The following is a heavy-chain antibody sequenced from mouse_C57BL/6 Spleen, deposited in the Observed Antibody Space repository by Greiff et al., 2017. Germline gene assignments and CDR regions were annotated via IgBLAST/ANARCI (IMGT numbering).Heavy chain of an antibody. J-gene: IGHJ4*01. CDR1: GYAFSSSW. CDR3: ARGDYYAMDY. V-gene: IGHV1-82*01. Sequence: VQLQQSGPELVKPGASVKISCKASGYAFSSSWMNWVKQRPGKGLEWIGRIYPGDGDTNYNGKFKGKATLTADKSSSTAYMQLSSLTSEDSAVYFCARGDYYAMDYRGQGTSVTVSS. CDR2: IYPGDGDT.